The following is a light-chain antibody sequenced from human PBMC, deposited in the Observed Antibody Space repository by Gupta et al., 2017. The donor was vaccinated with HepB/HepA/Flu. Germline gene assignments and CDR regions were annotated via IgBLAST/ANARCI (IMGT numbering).Light chain of an antibody. CDR1: QSVSSSY. CDR2: GAS. CDR3: QQDGSSPRT. Sequence: EIVLTQSPGTLSLSPGERATLSCRASQSVSSSYLAWYQQKPGQAPRLLIYGASSRATGIPDRFSGSGSGTDFTLTISRREPEDFAVYYCQQDGSSPRTFGQGTXVEIK. V-gene: IGKV3-20*01. J-gene: IGKJ1*01.